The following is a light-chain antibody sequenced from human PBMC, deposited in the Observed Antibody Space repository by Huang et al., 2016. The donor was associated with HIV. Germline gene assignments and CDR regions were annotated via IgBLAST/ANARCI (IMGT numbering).Light chain of an antibody. V-gene: IGKV1-17*03. Sequence: DIQMTQSPSAMSASVGDKVTITCRASQAISNYLVWFQHKPGRAPKRLIYAASSLQSGVPSTVSGSGYGKKFTLTISSLQPEDFATYYCLQHHAYPRTFGPGTKVEVK. CDR1: QAISNY. CDR2: AAS. J-gene: IGKJ1*01. CDR3: LQHHAYPRT.